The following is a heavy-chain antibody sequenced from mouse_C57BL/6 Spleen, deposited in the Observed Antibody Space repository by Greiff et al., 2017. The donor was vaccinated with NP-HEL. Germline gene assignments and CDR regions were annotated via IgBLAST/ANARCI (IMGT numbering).Heavy chain of an antibody. CDR1: GYTFTSYW. Sequence: QVQLQQPGAELVKPGASVKLSCKASGYTFTSYWMHWVKQRPGRGLEWIGRIDPNSGGTKYNEKFKSKATLTVDKPSSTAYMQLSSLTSEDSAVYYGAREDLYYDYDEGDFDYWGQGTTLTVSS. CDR2: IDPNSGGT. D-gene: IGHD2-4*01. V-gene: IGHV1-72*01. CDR3: AREDLYYDYDEGDFDY. J-gene: IGHJ2*01.